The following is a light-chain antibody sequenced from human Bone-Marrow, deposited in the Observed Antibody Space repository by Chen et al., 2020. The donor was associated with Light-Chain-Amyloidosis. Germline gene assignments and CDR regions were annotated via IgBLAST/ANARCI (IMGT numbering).Light chain of an antibody. J-gene: IGLJ3*02. V-gene: IGLV3-21*02. CDR3: QVWDRSSDRPG. CDR2: DDS. CDR1: NIGSTS. Sequence: SYVLTQPSSVSVAPGQTATIACGGNNIGSTSVHWYQQTPGQAPLLVVYDDSDRPSGIPERLSVANAGTTATRTISRVEAGDEADYYCQVWDRSSDRPGFGGGTKLTFL.